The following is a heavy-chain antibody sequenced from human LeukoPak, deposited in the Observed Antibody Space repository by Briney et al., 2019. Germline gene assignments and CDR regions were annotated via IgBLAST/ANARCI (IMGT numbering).Heavy chain of an antibody. CDR2: MNPNSGNT. D-gene: IGHD3-10*01. Sequence: ASVKVSCKASGYTFTSYDINWVRQATGQGLEWMGWMNPNSGNTGYAQKFQGRVTMTRNTSISTAYMELSSLRSEDTAVYYCARGLWFGIDYYYYYYMDVWGKGTTVTISS. CDR1: GYTFTSYD. V-gene: IGHV1-8*01. J-gene: IGHJ6*03. CDR3: ARGLWFGIDYYYYYYMDV.